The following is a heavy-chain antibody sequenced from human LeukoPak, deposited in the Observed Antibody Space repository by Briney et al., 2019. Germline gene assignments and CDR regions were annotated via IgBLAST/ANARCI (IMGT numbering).Heavy chain of an antibody. CDR1: GFTFDDYA. CDR3: AKAGYSYGPYSYYFDY. Sequence: GRSLRLSCAASGFTFDDYAMPRVRQAPGKGLEWVSGISWNSGSIGYADSVKGRFTISRDNAKNSLYLQMNSLRAEDMALYYCAKAGYSYGPYSYYFDYWGQGTLVTVSS. V-gene: IGHV3-9*03. CDR2: ISWNSGSI. D-gene: IGHD5-18*01. J-gene: IGHJ4*02.